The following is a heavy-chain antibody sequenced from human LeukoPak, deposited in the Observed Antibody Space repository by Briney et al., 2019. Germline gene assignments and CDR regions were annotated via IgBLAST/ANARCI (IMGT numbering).Heavy chain of an antibody. J-gene: IGHJ4*01. CDR1: GGSISSGGYS. CDR2: IFHTGST. CDR3: ARGDVGYFDY. D-gene: IGHD1-26*01. V-gene: IGHV4-30-2*01. Sequence: SETLSLTCAVSGGSISSGGYSWSWIRQPPGKGLKWIGYIFHTGSTYYNPSLKSRVTISMDTSKNQFSLKLTSVAAADTAVYYCARGDVGYFDYWGHGSLVTVSS.